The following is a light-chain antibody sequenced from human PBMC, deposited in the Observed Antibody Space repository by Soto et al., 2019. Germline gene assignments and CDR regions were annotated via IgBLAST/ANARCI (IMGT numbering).Light chain of an antibody. V-gene: IGKV1-39*01. J-gene: IGKJ5*01. CDR3: EQTYSTPVT. Sequence: DIQMTQSPSSLSASVGARVTVTSRTSQKINNYLNWYKQTPGKAPKLLSYGASSVQSGVPLRFSGSGSGTEFTLTISSLQPEDFAIYYCEQTYSTPVTFGQGTRLEI. CDR1: QKINNY. CDR2: GAS.